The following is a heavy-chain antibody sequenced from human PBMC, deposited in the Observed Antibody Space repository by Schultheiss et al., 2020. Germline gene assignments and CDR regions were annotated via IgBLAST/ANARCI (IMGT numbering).Heavy chain of an antibody. CDR2: IYSIGNT. Sequence: SETLSLTCTVSGDSISGSGYHWGWIRQPPGKGLEWIASIYSIGNTYYNPSLKSRVTISIDSSKNQFSLKVNSMTAADAAFYYCARHAFFLNGYTRRSGRGDRPETDFDYWGQGALVTVSS. D-gene: IGHD5-12*01. V-gene: IGHV4-39*01. J-gene: IGHJ4*02. CDR1: GDSISGSGYH. CDR3: ARHAFFLNGYTRRSGRGDRPETDFDY.